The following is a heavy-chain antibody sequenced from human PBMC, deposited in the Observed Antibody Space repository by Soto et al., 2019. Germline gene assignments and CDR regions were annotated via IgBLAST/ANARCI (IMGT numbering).Heavy chain of an antibody. CDR3: ARDYYGSGSPRLYGMDV. CDR1: GGTFSSYA. Sequence: VASVKVSCKASGGTFSSYAISWVRQAPGQGLEWMGGIIPIFGTANYAQKFQGRVTITADESTSTAYMELSSLRSEDTAVYYCARDYYGSGSPRLYGMDVWGQGTTVTVSS. CDR2: IIPIFGTA. D-gene: IGHD3-10*01. V-gene: IGHV1-69*13. J-gene: IGHJ6*02.